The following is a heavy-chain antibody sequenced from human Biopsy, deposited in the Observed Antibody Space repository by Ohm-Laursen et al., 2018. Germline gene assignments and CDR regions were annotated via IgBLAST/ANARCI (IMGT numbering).Heavy chain of an antibody. CDR2: ITPTGVT. D-gene: IGHD3-22*01. CDR1: GGSISSDY. Sequence: PGTLSLTCTVSGGSISSDYWSWIRQSADKGLEWIGRITPTGVTHYNPSLESRVTMSLDTSKKLFSLKLSSVTAADTAKYYCARELMEYYDSSGYFDHWGQGSLVTVSS. J-gene: IGHJ4*02. V-gene: IGHV4-4*07. CDR3: ARELMEYYDSSGYFDH.